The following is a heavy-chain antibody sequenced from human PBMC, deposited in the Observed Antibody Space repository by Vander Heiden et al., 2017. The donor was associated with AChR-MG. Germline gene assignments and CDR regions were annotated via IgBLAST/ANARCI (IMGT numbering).Heavy chain of an antibody. D-gene: IGHD2-15*01. J-gene: IGHJ6*02. V-gene: IGHV5-51*01. CDR1: GYSFTGYW. CDR3: ARQRSGGSWQPGMDV. CDR2: IYPGDSDT. Sequence: EVQLVQSGAEVKKPGEYLTISCKGSGYSFTGYWIGWVRQRPGKGLEWMGIIYPGDSDTGYSPSFQGQVTISADKSISTAYLQWSSLKASDTAMYYCARQRSGGSWQPGMDVWGQGTTVTVSS.